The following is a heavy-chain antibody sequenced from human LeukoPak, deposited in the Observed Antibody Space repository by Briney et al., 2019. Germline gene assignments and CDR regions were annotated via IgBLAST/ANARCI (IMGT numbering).Heavy chain of an antibody. J-gene: IGHJ4*02. CDR3: ARGKCSSTSCYTGGIDY. V-gene: IGHV3-66*02. CDR2: IYSGGST. D-gene: IGHD2-2*02. CDR1: GFTVSSNY. Sequence: GGSLRLSCAASGFTVSSNYMSWVRQAPGKGLEWVSVIYSGGSTYYADSVKGRFTISRDNSKNTLYLQMNSLRAEDTAVYYRARGKCSSTSCYTGGIDYWGQGTLVTVSS.